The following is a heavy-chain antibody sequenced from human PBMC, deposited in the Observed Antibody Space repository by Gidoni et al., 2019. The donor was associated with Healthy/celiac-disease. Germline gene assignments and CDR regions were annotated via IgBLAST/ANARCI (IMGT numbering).Heavy chain of an antibody. D-gene: IGHD1-1*01. CDR2: ISYDGSNK. CDR3: AGTTERDYYYGMDV. V-gene: IGHV3-30*04. J-gene: IGHJ6*02. Sequence: VQLVESGGGVVQPGRSLRLSCAASGFTFSSYAMHWVRQAPGKGLEWVAFISYDGSNKYYADAVKGRFTISRDNSKNTRYLQMNSLRAEDTAVYYCAGTTERDYYYGMDVWGQGTTVTVSS. CDR1: GFTFSSYA.